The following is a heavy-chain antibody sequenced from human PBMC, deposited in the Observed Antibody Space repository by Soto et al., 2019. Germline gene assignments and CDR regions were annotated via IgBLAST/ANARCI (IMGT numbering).Heavy chain of an antibody. V-gene: IGHV4-28*01. CDR2: IYYSGTT. Sequence: PSETLSLTCAVSGYSISSSNWWGWIRQSPGKGLEWIGYIYYSGTTYYNPSLKSRVTMSVDTSKNQFSLKLTSVTAVDTAVYYCARQSLLWFGELLGDYWGQGTLVTVSS. CDR3: ARQSLLWFGELLGDY. CDR1: GYSISSSNW. J-gene: IGHJ4*02. D-gene: IGHD3-10*01.